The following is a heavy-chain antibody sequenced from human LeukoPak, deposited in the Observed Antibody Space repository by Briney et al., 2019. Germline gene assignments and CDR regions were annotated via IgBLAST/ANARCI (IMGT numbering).Heavy chain of an antibody. D-gene: IGHD6-6*01. CDR2: ISYDGSNK. Sequence: GGSLRLSCAASGFTFSSYGMHWVRQAPGKGLEWVAVISYDGSNKYYADSVKGRFTISRDNSKNTLYLQMNSLRAEDTAVYYCAKDSPGGYSSSSLGYWGQGTLVTVSS. CDR1: GFTFSSYG. V-gene: IGHV3-30*18. CDR3: AKDSPGGYSSSSLGY. J-gene: IGHJ4*02.